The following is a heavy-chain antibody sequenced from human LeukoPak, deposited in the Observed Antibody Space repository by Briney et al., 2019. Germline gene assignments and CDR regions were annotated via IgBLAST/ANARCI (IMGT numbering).Heavy chain of an antibody. V-gene: IGHV3-23*01. CDR3: AKDPLGYGGHYFDN. J-gene: IGHJ4*02. D-gene: IGHD4-23*01. Sequence: PGESLRLSCAASGFTFSGYAMSWVRQAPGKGLEWVSAISGRTDGPYYADSVKGRFTTSRDNSKNTMYLHINNVRAEDTAVYYCAKDPLGYGGHYFDNWGQGTRVTVSS. CDR1: GFTFSGYA. CDR2: ISGRTDGP.